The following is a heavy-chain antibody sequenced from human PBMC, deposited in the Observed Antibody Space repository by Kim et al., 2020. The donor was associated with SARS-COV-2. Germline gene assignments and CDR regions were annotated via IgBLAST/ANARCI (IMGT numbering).Heavy chain of an antibody. J-gene: IGHJ4*02. CDR1: GDSVSTNSAS. D-gene: IGHD1-26*01. CDR2: TFYRSKWYN. Sequence: SQTLSLTCDISGDSVSTNSASWNWIRQSPSRGLEWLGRTFYRSKWYNEYAASVKSRMTINPDTSKNQFSLHLNSVTPEDTAVYYCARGSSGSFAYWGQGTLVTVSS. CDR3: ARGSSGSFAY. V-gene: IGHV6-1*01.